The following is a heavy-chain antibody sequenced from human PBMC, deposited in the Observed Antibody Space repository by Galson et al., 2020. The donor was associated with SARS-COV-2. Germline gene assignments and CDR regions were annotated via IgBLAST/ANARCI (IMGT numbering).Heavy chain of an antibody. J-gene: IGHJ4*02. V-gene: IGHV4-31*03. CDR3: ARDGGYGSGTYYLPY. Sequence: SETLSLTCTVSSDSISSGGYYWSWIRQHPEKGLEWVGYIFYSGSTNYNPSLKSRVTVSVDTSKNQFSLKLSSVTAADTAVYYCARDGGYGSGTYYLPYWGQGTLVTVAS. CDR1: SDSISSGGYY. D-gene: IGHD3-10*01. CDR2: IFYSGST.